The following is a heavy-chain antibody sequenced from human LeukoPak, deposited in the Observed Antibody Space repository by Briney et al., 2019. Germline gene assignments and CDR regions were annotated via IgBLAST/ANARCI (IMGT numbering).Heavy chain of an antibody. D-gene: IGHD6-13*01. Sequence: ASXXVSCKASGGTFISYAISWVRQAPGQGLEWMGGIIPIFGTANYAQKFQGRVTITADEYTSTAYMELSSLRSEDTAVYYCARGIEQQLETLYYWGQGTLVTVSS. CDR1: GGTFISYA. CDR3: ARGIEQQLETLYY. V-gene: IGHV1-69*13. J-gene: IGHJ4*02. CDR2: IIPIFGTA.